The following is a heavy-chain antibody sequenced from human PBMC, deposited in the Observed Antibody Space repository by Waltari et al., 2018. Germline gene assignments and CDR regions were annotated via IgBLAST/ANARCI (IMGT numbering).Heavy chain of an antibody. CDR2: VDPEDGET. D-gene: IGHD3-10*01. V-gene: IGHV1-69-2*01. Sequence: EVQLVQSGAEVQNPGPTVSLSCQASVYTFTDYYMPWAQQAPGKGLEWMGRVDPEDGETIYAEKYQGRVTISADTSTDTAYMEQSSLRSEDTAVYYCATVRGSGSYWYFDYWGQGTLVTVSS. CDR3: ATVRGSGSYWYFDY. J-gene: IGHJ4*02. CDR1: VYTFTDYY.